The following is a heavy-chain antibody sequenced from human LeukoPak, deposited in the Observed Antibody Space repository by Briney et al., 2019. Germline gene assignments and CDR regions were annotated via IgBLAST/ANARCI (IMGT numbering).Heavy chain of an antibody. D-gene: IGHD6-13*01. CDR3: ARSRIAAAHFDY. Sequence: SVKVSCKASGGTFSSYAISWVRQAPGQGLEWMGGIIPISGTANYAQKFQGRVTITADESTSTAYMELSSLRSEDTAVYYCARSRIAAAHFDYWGQGTLVTVSS. J-gene: IGHJ4*02. CDR2: IIPISGTA. CDR1: GGTFSSYA. V-gene: IGHV1-69*13.